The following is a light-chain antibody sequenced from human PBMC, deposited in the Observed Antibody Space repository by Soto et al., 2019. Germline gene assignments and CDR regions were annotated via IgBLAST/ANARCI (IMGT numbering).Light chain of an antibody. CDR3: SSYAGSNTWA. J-gene: IGLJ3*02. V-gene: IGLV2-8*01. CDR1: SGDVGRYNY. Sequence: QSVLTQPPSASGSPGQSVTISCTGTSGDVGRYNYVSWYQQHPRKAPKLLIYEVSKRPSGVPDRFSGSKSGNTASLTVSGLQAEDEAHYYCSSYAGSNTWAFGGGTKLTVL. CDR2: EVS.